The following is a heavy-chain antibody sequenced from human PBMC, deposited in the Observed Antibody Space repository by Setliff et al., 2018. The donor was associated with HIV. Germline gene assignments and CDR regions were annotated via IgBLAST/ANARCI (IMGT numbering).Heavy chain of an antibody. J-gene: IGHJ4*01. CDR3: ARNQDDSSGWYAGDY. Sequence: GASVKVSCKASGYTFTSYPMHWVRQAPGQGLEWMGVINASGGSAGYAEKFRGRVTVTRDTSTSTVYMDLRNLRSEDTAVYYCARNQDDSSGWYAGDYWGHGTLVTVSS. D-gene: IGHD6-19*01. V-gene: IGHV1-46*01. CDR2: INASGGSA. CDR1: GYTFTSYP.